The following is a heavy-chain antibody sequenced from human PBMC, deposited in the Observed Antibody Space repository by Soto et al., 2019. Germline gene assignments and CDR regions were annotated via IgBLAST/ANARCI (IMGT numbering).Heavy chain of an antibody. CDR2: ISGSGGST. D-gene: IGHD3-3*01. V-gene: IGHV3-23*01. Sequence: GGSLRLSCAASGFTFSSYAMSWVRQAPGKGLEWVSAISGSGGSTYYADSVKGRFTISRDNSKNTLYLQMNSLRAEDTAVYYCAKPYDFWSGSPYFDYWGQGTLVTVSS. J-gene: IGHJ4*02. CDR1: GFTFSSYA. CDR3: AKPYDFWSGSPYFDY.